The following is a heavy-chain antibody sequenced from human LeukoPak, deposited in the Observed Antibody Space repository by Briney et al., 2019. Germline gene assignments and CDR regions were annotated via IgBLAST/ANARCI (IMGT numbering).Heavy chain of an antibody. J-gene: IGHJ4*02. V-gene: IGHV3-9*01. Sequence: GGSLTLSCAASGFTFDDYAMHWLRQAPGKGLEGGSGISRSSGSIGYADSVKGRFTISRDNAKNSLYLQMNSLRAEDAVLYYCAKDYYDSSGYYYREGYFDYWGQGTLVTVSS. CDR3: AKDYYDSSGYYYREGYFDY. CDR1: GFTFDDYA. CDR2: ISRSSGSI. D-gene: IGHD3-22*01.